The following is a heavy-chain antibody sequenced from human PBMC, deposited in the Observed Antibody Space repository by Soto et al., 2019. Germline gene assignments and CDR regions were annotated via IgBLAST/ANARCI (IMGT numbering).Heavy chain of an antibody. J-gene: IGHJ5*02. D-gene: IGHD5-12*01. CDR1: GYSFTSHY. CDR3: AKDGGKDGYFGNWFDP. V-gene: IGHV1-46*01. Sequence: ASVKVSCKAIGYSFTSHYMRWVRQAPGQGLEWMGTIYPGGVNIGYAQKFKGRVTMTRDTSTTTVYMELNSLTSEDTAVYYCAKDGGKDGYFGNWFDPWGQGTLVTVS. CDR2: IYPGGVNI.